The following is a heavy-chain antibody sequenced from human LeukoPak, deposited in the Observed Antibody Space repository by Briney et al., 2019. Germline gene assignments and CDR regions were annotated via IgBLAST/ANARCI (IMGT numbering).Heavy chain of an antibody. Sequence: ASVKVSCKASGGTFSSYAISWVRQAPGQGLEWMGITNPSGGSTSYAQKFQGRVTMTRDTSTSTVYMELRSLRSDDTAVYYCARERGYLSIAAIYYFDYWGQGTLVTVSS. D-gene: IGHD6-6*01. V-gene: IGHV1-46*01. CDR2: TNPSGGST. CDR1: GGTFSSYA. CDR3: ARERGYLSIAAIYYFDY. J-gene: IGHJ4*02.